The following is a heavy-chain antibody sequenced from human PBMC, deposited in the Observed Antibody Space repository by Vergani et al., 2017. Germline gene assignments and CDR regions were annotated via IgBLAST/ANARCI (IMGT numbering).Heavy chain of an antibody. Sequence: QVQLQQWGAGLLKPSETLSLTCAVYGGSFSGYYWSWIRQPPGKGLEWIGEINHSGSTTYNPSLKSRVTISVDTSKNQFSLKLSSVTAADTAVYYCARGLMRVVYFDYWGQGTLVTVSS. CDR1: GGSFSGYY. CDR2: INHSGST. D-gene: IGHD2-15*01. V-gene: IGHV4-34*01. CDR3: ARGLMRVVYFDY. J-gene: IGHJ4*02.